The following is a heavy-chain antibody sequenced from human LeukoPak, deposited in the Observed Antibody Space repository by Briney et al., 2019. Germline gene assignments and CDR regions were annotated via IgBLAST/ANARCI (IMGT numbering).Heavy chain of an antibody. D-gene: IGHD4-23*01. CDR2: IFYSGGT. CDR1: GGSVSSYY. CDR3: ATHHSSTVVADD. V-gene: IGHV4-59*08. Sequence: SETLSLTCTVSGGSVSSYYWNWIRQSPGKGLEWIGYIFYSGGTNYNPSLKTRVTISIDTSKTQFSLRLSSVTAADTAVYYCATHHSSTVVADDWGQGILVTVSS. J-gene: IGHJ4*02.